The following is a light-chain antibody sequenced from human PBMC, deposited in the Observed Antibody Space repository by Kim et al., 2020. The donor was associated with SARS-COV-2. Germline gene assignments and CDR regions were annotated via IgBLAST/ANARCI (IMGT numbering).Light chain of an antibody. CDR2: AAS. CDR1: QGISND. Sequence: ASVGDRVTITCRASQGISNDLAWYQQKPGKVPKLLIYAASALRSGVPFRFSGSGSGTDFPLTISSLQPEDAASYYCQKYNGAPWAFGQGTKVDIK. V-gene: IGKV1-27*01. J-gene: IGKJ1*01. CDR3: QKYNGAPWA.